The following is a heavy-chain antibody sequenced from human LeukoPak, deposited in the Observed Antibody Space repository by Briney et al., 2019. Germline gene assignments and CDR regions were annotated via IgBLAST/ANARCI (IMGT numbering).Heavy chain of an antibody. CDR2: IYYSGIT. CDR1: GGSISSNH. D-gene: IGHD3-10*01. CDR3: ARDTGSFYYYYGMDV. V-gene: IGHV4-59*12. Sequence: ASETLSRTCTVSGGSISSNHWSWIRQRPGQGLEWIGYIYYSGITNYNLSLKSRVTMSVDTSKNQFSLKLSSVTAADTAVYYCARDTGSFYYYYGMDVWGQGTTVTVSS. J-gene: IGHJ6*02.